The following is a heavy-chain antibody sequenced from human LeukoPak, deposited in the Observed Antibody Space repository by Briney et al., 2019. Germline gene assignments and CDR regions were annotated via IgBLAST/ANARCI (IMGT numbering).Heavy chain of an antibody. D-gene: IGHD6-6*01. CDR2: IYYSGST. Sequence: SETLSLTCTVSGGSLSSYYWGWIRQPPGKGLEWIGSIYYSGSTYYNPSLKSRVTISVDTSKNQFSLKLSSVTAADTAVYYCARCIAARTDAFDIWGQGTMVTVSS. CDR3: ARCIAARTDAFDI. J-gene: IGHJ3*02. CDR1: GGSLSSYY. V-gene: IGHV4-39*01.